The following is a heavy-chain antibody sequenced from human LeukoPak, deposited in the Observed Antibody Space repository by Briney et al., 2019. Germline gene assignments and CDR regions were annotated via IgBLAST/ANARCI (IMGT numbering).Heavy chain of an antibody. V-gene: IGHV1-69*05. CDR2: IIPIFGTE. J-gene: IGHJ4*02. CDR1: GGTFSSYA. Sequence: SVKVSCKASGGTFSSYAISWVRQAPGQGLEWMGGIIPIFGTENYAQKVQGRVTITTDESTTTAYMELISLRAEDTAVYYCARGWGMATIHPFDYWGQGTLVTVSS. D-gene: IGHD5-24*01. CDR3: ARGWGMATIHPFDY.